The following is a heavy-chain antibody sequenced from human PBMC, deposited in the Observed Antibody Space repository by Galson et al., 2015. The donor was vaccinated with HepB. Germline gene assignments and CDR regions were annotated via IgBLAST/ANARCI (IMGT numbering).Heavy chain of an antibody. D-gene: IGHD2-2*01. Sequence: SLRLSCAASGFTFGDYVMSWFRQAPGKGLEWVGFIRNKGYGGTTEYAASVKGRFTISRDDSKTIAYLQMNSLKTEDTAVYYCTRDPAYFDYWGQGTLVTVSS. J-gene: IGHJ4*02. V-gene: IGHV3-49*03. CDR1: GFTFGDYV. CDR2: IRNKGYGGTT. CDR3: TRDPAYFDY.